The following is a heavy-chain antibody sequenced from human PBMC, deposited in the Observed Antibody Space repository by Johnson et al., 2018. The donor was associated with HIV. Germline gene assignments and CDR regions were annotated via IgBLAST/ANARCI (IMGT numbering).Heavy chain of an antibody. D-gene: IGHD1-26*01. CDR3: AKDGGSYGGAFDI. CDR2: IQYDGSNK. V-gene: IGHV3-30*02. J-gene: IGHJ3*02. CDR1: GLSFSNFG. Sequence: QMQLVESGGGVVQPGKSLTLSCVASGLSFSNFGIHWVRQAPGKGLEWVAFIQYDGSNKYYADSLKGRFTISRDNSKNTVYLQMNSLRPEDTAVYYCAKDGGSYGGAFDIWGQGTMVTVSS.